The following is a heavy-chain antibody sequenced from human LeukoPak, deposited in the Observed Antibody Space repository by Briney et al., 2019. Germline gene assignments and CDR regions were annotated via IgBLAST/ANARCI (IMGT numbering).Heavy chain of an antibody. CDR2: ISDSGDST. J-gene: IGHJ3*02. Sequence: GGSLRLSCAASGFTFSIYAMTWVRQAPGKELEWVSTISDSGDSTYFADSVKGRFTISRDNSKNTLYLQMSGLRAEDTALYYCASRRYSTSALDAFNIWGHGTMVTVSS. CDR1: GFTFSIYA. D-gene: IGHD6-6*01. CDR3: ASRRYSTSALDAFNI. V-gene: IGHV3-23*01.